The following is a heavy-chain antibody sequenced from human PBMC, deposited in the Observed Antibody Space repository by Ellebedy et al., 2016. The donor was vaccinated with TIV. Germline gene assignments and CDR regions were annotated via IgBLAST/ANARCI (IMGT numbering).Heavy chain of an antibody. CDR3: ARGTGQSFNWYFDL. V-gene: IGHV4-39*07. D-gene: IGHD1-1*01. CDR1: GGSINMTNYF. J-gene: IGHJ2*01. CDR2: MYYSGST. Sequence: SETLSLTXTVSGGSINMTNYFWGWIRQPPGKGLEWIGSMYYSGSTYYNPSLKSRVTILGDTSKNQFSLKLNSLTAADTAVYYCARGTGQSFNWYFDLWGRGTLVTVSS.